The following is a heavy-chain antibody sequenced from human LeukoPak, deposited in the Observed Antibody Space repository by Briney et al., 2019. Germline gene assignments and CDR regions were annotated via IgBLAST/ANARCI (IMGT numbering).Heavy chain of an antibody. V-gene: IGHV4-30-4*07. D-gene: IGHD3-10*01. CDR1: GGSISTGAFS. CDR2: IYSSGSS. J-gene: IGHJ3*02. Sequence: KPSQTLSLTCVVSGGSISTGAFSWYWLRQPPGQGPEWIGYIYSSGSSYYNPSLQSRFIISVDTSKNQLSLRVTSVTAADTAVYYCARSLYYFGSDSFDIWGQGTMVTVSS. CDR3: ARSLYYFGSDSFDI.